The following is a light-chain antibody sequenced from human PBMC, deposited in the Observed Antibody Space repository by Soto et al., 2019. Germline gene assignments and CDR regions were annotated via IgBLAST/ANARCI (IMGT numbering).Light chain of an antibody. J-gene: IGLJ1*01. CDR3: ISYAGSNTFGV. CDR1: SSDVGGYNY. CDR2: EVS. V-gene: IGLV2-8*01. Sequence: QSALTQPPSASGSLGQSVTISCTGTSSDVGGYNYVSWYQQHPGKAPKLMIYEVSKRPSGVPDRFSGSKSGNTASLTVSGLQAEDEADYYCISYAGSNTFGVFGTGTKLTVL.